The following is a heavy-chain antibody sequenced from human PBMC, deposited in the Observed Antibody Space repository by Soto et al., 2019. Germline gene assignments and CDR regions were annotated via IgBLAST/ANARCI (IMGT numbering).Heavy chain of an antibody. D-gene: IGHD6-19*01. CDR2: ISYDGSNK. Sequence: QVQLVESGGGVVQPGRSLRVSCAASGFTFSSYGMHWVRQAPGKGLEWVAVISYDGSNKYYADSVKGRFTISRDNSKNTLYRQMNSLGAADTAMYYWANGRGGQWLFPAFDYWGQGTLVTVSS. V-gene: IGHV3-30*18. CDR3: ANGRGGQWLFPAFDY. CDR1: GFTFSSYG. J-gene: IGHJ4*02.